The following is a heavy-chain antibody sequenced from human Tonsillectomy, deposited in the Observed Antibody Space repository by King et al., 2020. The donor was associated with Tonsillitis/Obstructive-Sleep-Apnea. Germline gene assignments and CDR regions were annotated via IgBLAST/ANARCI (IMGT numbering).Heavy chain of an antibody. D-gene: IGHD3-16*02. V-gene: IGHV5-10-1*01. CDR2: IDPSDAYI. Sequence: QLVQSGAEVKKPGESLRISCTGSGYSFTTYWINWVRQMPGKGLEWMGRIDPSDAYINYSPSFQGHVIISADKSISTAYLQWSSLKASDTAMYYCAKTGDYVWGTYRPTGYYGLDVWGQGTPVTVSS. CDR1: GYSFTTYW. J-gene: IGHJ6*02. CDR3: AKTGDYVWGTYRPTGYYGLDV.